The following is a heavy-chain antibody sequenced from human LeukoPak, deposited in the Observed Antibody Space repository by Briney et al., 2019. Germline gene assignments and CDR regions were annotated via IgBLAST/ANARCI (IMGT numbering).Heavy chain of an antibody. CDR1: GGSISSYY. Sequence: PSGTLSLTCTVSGGSISSYYWSWIRQPPGKGLEWIGYIYYSGSTNYNPSLKSRVTISVDTSKNQFSLKLSSVTAADTAVYYCARHRRVGATTGAFDIWGQGTMVTVSS. J-gene: IGHJ3*02. D-gene: IGHD1-26*01. CDR2: IYYSGST. V-gene: IGHV4-59*08. CDR3: ARHRRVGATTGAFDI.